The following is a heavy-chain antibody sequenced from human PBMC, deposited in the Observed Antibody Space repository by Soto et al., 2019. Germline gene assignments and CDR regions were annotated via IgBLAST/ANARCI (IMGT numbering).Heavy chain of an antibody. CDR2: INPSGGST. Sequence: SVKVSWKASGYTFTSYYMHWVRQAPVQGFEWMGIINPSGGSTSYAQKFQGRVTMTRDTSTSTVYMELSSLRSEDTAVYYCARDPTNGFTQNSNYQGLYGMDVWGQGTTVTVSS. J-gene: IGHJ6*02. D-gene: IGHD4-4*01. V-gene: IGHV1-46*01. CDR3: ARDPTNGFTQNSNYQGLYGMDV. CDR1: GYTFTSYY.